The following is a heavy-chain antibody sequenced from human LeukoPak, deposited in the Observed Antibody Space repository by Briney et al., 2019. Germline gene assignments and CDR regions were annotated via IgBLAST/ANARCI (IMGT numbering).Heavy chain of an antibody. D-gene: IGHD3-10*01. Sequence: PGGSLRLSCAASGFTFSSYDMYWVRQSTGEGLEWVSAINIAGDTYYAVSVKGRFTISRENAKNSLSLQMNSLRAGDTAVYYCARGVPFGEKGIDVWGKGTTVTVSS. V-gene: IGHV3-13*01. CDR2: INIAGDT. CDR3: ARGVPFGEKGIDV. J-gene: IGHJ6*04. CDR1: GFTFSSYD.